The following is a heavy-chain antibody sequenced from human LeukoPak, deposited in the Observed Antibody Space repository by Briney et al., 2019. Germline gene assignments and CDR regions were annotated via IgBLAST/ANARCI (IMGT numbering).Heavy chain of an antibody. D-gene: IGHD5-18*01. Sequence: GGSLRLSCAASGSTFNSCAMSWVRRAPGKGLEWVTGVSASTSSTYYADSVKGRFSISRDNSKNTLYLQMSSLRAEDTAVYLCAKDRTGYSYGYFLSPWGQGTLVTVSS. V-gene: IGHV3-23*01. J-gene: IGHJ5*02. CDR1: GSTFNSCA. CDR3: AKDRTGYSYGYFLSP. CDR2: VSASTSST.